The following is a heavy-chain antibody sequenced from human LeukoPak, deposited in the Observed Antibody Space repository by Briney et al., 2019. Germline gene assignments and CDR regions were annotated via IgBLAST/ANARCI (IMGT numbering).Heavy chain of an antibody. V-gene: IGHV4-59*01. D-gene: IGHD6-13*01. CDR1: GGSISSYY. Sequence: PSETLSLTCTVSGGSISSYYWSWIRQPPGKGLEWIGYIYYSGSTNYIPSLKSRVTISVDTSKNQFSLKLSSVTAADTAVYYCARFTEVLVPAGFDPWGQGTLVTVSS. J-gene: IGHJ5*02. CDR3: ARFTEVLVPAGFDP. CDR2: IYYSGST.